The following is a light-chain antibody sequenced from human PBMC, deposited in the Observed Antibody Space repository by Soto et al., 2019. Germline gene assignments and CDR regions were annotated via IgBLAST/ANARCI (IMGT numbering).Light chain of an antibody. Sequence: DSQMTQSPSSLSASXXDRVTITCWASQSISSYLNWYQQKPGKAPKXXIYAASSLQSGVSSRFSGSRSGTDFTLTINSLQPEDFATYYCQQSYSTTRTFGQGTKVDIK. J-gene: IGKJ1*01. CDR2: AAS. CDR3: QQSYSTTRT. CDR1: QSISSY. V-gene: IGKV1-39*01.